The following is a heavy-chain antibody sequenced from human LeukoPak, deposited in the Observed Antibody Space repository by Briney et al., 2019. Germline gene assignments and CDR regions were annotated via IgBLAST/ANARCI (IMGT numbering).Heavy chain of an antibody. V-gene: IGHV4-31*03. D-gene: IGHD6-19*01. CDR3: ARDFRTRHMTVAGPGWFDP. J-gene: IGHJ5*02. CDR1: GGPISSGGYF. Sequence: SQTLSLTCTVSGGPISSGGYFWRWIRQHPEKGLEWIGYVYYNGGTNYNPSLKSRVTISVDTSKNPFSLNLNSVTAADTAVYYCARDFRTRHMTVAGPGWFDPWGQGFLVTVSS. CDR2: VYYNGGT.